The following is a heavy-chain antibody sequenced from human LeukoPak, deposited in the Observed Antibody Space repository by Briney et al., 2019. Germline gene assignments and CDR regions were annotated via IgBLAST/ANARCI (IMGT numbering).Heavy chain of an antibody. CDR1: GGSISSYY. V-gene: IGHV4-4*07. J-gene: IGHJ6*02. Sequence: SETLSLTCTVSGGSISSYYWSWVRQPAGKGLEWIGRVYTSGSTNYNPSLVSRVTMSIDTSKNQFSLKLSSVTAADTAVYYCARNTVDYDMDVWGQGTTVTVSS. CDR3: ARNTVDYDMDV. CDR2: VYTSGST. D-gene: IGHD2-2*02.